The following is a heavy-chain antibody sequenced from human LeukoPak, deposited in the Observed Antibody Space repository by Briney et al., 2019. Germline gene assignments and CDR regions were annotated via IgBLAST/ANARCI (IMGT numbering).Heavy chain of an antibody. V-gene: IGHV4-61*02. CDR3: ARSSSSWIQSPFDY. CDR1: GGSISRGSYY. Sequence: SETLSLTCTVSGGSISRGSYYWSWIRQPAGKGLEWIGRIYTSGSTNYNPSLKSRVTISVDTSKNQFSLKLSSVTAADTAVYYCARSSSSWIQSPFDYWGQGTLVTVSS. J-gene: IGHJ4*02. CDR2: IYTSGST. D-gene: IGHD6-13*01.